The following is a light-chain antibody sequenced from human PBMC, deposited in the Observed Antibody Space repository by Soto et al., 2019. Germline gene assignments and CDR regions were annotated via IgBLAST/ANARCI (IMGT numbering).Light chain of an antibody. J-gene: IGKJ1*01. CDR2: GAS. CDR3: QQYGNSRWT. Sequence: EIVLTQSPGTLSLSPGERATLSGRASQSVSSRYFAWYQQKPGQAPRLLISGASTRATGFPDRFSGSGSGTDFTLTISRLEPEDFAVYYCQQYGNSRWTFGQGTKVEIK. CDR1: QSVSSRY. V-gene: IGKV3-20*01.